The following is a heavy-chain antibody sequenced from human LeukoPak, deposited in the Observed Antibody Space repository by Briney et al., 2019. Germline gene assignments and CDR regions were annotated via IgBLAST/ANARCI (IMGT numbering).Heavy chain of an antibody. CDR3: TTGPRWLQPFDY. V-gene: IGHV3-15*01. Sequence: KPGGSLILSCAASGFTFGNAWMSWAHQAPGKGLEWVGRIKSKTDGGTTDYAAPVQGSFTILRDDSKNTLYLQMNSLKTEDTAVYYCTTGPRWLQPFDYWGQGNLVTVSS. J-gene: IGHJ4*02. CDR1: GFTFGNAW. D-gene: IGHD5-24*01. CDR2: IKSKTDGGTT.